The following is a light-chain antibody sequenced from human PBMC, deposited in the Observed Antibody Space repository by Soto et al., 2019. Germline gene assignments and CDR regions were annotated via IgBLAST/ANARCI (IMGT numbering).Light chain of an antibody. CDR1: QGISND. CDR3: QKYTNVPA. CDR2: AAS. V-gene: IGKV1-27*01. Sequence: DIQMTQSPSSLSASVGDRVTITCRASQGISNDLAWYQQIPGKVPKLLISAASTLQSGVPSRFSGSGSGTEFTLTISSRQPEDVATYYCQKYTNVPAFGGGTKVEIK. J-gene: IGKJ4*01.